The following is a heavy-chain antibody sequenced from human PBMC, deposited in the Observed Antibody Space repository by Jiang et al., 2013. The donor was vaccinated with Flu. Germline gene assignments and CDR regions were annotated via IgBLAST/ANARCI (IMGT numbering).Heavy chain of an antibody. CDR1: GFTFGTFP. CDR2: ISYDGSNK. CDR3: ARDRIAALDY. V-gene: IGHV3-30-3*01. Sequence: GRSLRLSCAASGFTFGTFPMHWVRQAPGKGLEWVAVISYDGSNKYYADSVKGRFTISRENSKSMLYLQMNSLRAEDMAVYYCARDRIAALDYWGQGTLVTVSS. D-gene: IGHD6-13*01. J-gene: IGHJ4*02.